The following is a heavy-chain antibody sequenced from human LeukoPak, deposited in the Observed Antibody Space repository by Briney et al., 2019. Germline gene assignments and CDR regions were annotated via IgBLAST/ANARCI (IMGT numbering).Heavy chain of an antibody. CDR1: GCTFSSYA. V-gene: IGHV3-64D*06. Sequence: GGSLRLSCSASGCTFSSYALHWVRQAPGKGLEYVSAISSNGVSTFYADSVKGRFTISRDNSKNTLYLQMSSLRAEDTAMFYCVKGYCSSTSCRLDYWGQGTLVTVSS. J-gene: IGHJ4*02. D-gene: IGHD2-2*01. CDR3: VKGYCSSTSCRLDY. CDR2: ISSNGVST.